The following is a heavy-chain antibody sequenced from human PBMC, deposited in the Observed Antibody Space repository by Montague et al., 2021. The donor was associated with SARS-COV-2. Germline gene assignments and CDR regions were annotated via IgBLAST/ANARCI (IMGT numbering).Heavy chain of an antibody. CDR1: GFTFSSYA. Sequence: SLRLSCAAPGFTFSSYAMFWVRQAPGKGLEWVSSISGNGGETYYADSVKGRLTTSRDNSKDTLYLQMNSLRAEDTATYYCAKAGFCSGGSCWGQGTPVTVS. CDR3: AKAGFCSGGSC. V-gene: IGHV3-23*01. D-gene: IGHD2-15*01. CDR2: ISGNGGET. J-gene: IGHJ4*02.